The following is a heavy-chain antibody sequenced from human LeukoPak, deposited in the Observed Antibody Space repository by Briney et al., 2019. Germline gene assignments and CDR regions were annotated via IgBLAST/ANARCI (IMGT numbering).Heavy chain of an antibody. V-gene: IGHV3-23*01. CDR1: GFTFNIYA. CDR3: AKTSGSYWDYFDY. D-gene: IGHD3-10*01. CDR2: TSGSGAST. Sequence: GGSLRLSCTASGFTFNIYAMNWVRQAPGKGLEWVSSTSGSGASTHYADSVKGRVTISRDNSKKTLYLQMSSLRAEDTAVYYCAKTSGSYWDYFDYWGQGTLVTVSS. J-gene: IGHJ4*02.